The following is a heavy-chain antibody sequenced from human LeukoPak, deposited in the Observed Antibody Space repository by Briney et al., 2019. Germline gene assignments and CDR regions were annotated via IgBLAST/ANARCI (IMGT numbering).Heavy chain of an antibody. CDR1: GGSISSSSYY. CDR2: IYYSGST. V-gene: IGHV4-39*01. J-gene: IGHJ4*02. D-gene: IGHD3-22*01. Sequence: RPSETLSLTCTVSGGSISSSSYYWGWIRQPPGRRLEWIGSIYYSGSTYYNPSLKSRVTISVDTSKNQFSLKLSSVTAADTAVYYCASGGYYYDSSGYYNDYWGQGTLVTVSS. CDR3: ASGGYYYDSSGYYNDY.